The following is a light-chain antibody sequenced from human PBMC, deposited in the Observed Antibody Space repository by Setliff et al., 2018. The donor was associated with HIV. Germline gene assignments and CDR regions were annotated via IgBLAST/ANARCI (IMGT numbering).Light chain of an antibody. V-gene: IGLV2-14*03. CDR3: SSYTSTSTLYV. J-gene: IGLJ1*01. CDR2: DVS. Sequence: QSALTQPASVSGSPGQSITISCTGTSSDIGGYNYVSWYQQHPGKAPKLMIYDVSDRPSGVSNRFSGSKSGNTASLTISGLQAEDEADYSCSSYTSTSTLYVFASGTKVTVL. CDR1: SSDIGGYNY.